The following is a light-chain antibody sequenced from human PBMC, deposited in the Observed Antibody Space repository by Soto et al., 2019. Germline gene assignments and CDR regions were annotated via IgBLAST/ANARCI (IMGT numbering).Light chain of an antibody. V-gene: IGKV1-5*03. CDR3: QQVNSYPIT. CDR1: QTISSW. J-gene: IGKJ5*01. CDR2: KAS. Sequence: DIQMTQSPSTLSASVANRVTISCRASQTISSWLAWYQQKPGKAPKLLIYKASTLKSGVPSRFSGSGSGTEFTLTISSLQPDDFATYYCQQVNSYPITFGQGTRLEIK.